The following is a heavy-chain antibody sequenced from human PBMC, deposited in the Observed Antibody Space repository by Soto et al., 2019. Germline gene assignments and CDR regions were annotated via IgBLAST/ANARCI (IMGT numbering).Heavy chain of an antibody. CDR3: AREPHDFWSGYYG. D-gene: IGHD3-3*01. CDR2: ISRSGTTT. V-gene: IGHV3-11*01. J-gene: IGHJ4*02. Sequence: CWFRQAPGEGLEWVSYISRSGTTTYYADSVQGRFTISRDNAKNSLYLQMNSLTAEDTAVYYCAREPHDFWSGYYGWVQGTQVTGSS.